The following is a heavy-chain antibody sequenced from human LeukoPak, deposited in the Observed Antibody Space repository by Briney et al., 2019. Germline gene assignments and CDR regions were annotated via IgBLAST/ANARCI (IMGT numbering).Heavy chain of an antibody. D-gene: IGHD3-22*01. Sequence: QHGESLKISCAASGFTFSTNYMSWVRQAPGKGLEWVSVIYSGGSPYYADSVKGRFTISRDNSKNTLYLQMNSLRAEDTAVYYCARDLNYYDSSGYGHWGQGTLVTVSS. CDR2: IYSGGSP. CDR1: GFTFSTNY. CDR3: ARDLNYYDSSGYGH. V-gene: IGHV3-53*01. J-gene: IGHJ4*02.